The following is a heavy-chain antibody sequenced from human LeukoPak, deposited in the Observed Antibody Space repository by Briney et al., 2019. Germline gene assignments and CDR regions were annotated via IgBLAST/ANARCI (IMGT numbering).Heavy chain of an antibody. CDR1: GGSFSGYY. CDR3: ARETMLAGFASGLGFNY. Sequence: PSETLSLTCAVYGGSFSGYYWSWIRQPPGKGLEWIGEINHSGSTNYNPSLKSRVTISVDTSKNQFSLKLSSVTAADAATYYCARETMLAGFASGLGFNYWGQGILVIVSS. J-gene: IGHJ4*02. V-gene: IGHV4-34*01. D-gene: IGHD6-19*01. CDR2: INHSGST.